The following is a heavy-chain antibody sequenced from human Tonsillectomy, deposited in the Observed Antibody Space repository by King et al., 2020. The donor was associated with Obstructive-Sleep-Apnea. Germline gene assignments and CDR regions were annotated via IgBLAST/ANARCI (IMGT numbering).Heavy chain of an antibody. CDR3: ASESRDNNFGTSKFSYNFDY. J-gene: IGHJ4*02. D-gene: IGHD2-2*01. CDR1: GFTFSSYA. CDR2: ISGSGGFT. V-gene: IGHV3-23*04. Sequence: VQLVESGGGLVQPGRSLRLSCAASGFTFSSYAMSWVRQAPGKGLEWVSAISGSGGFTYYADSVKGRFTISRDNSKNTLYLQMNSLRAEDTAVYYCASESRDNNFGTSKFSYNFDYWGQGALVTLSS.